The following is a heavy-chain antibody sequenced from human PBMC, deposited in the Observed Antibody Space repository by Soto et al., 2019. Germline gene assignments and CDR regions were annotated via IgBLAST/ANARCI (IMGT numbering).Heavy chain of an antibody. CDR3: ARAGYQLPYNWFDP. J-gene: IGHJ5*02. CDR2: ISSSSSYI. D-gene: IGHD2-2*01. CDR1: GFTFSSYS. V-gene: IGHV3-21*01. Sequence: PGGSLRLSCAASGFTFSSYSMNWVRQAPGKGLEWVSSISSSSSYIYYADSVKGRFTISRDNAKNSLCLQMNSLRAEDTAVYYCARAGYQLPYNWFDPWGQGTLVTVSS.